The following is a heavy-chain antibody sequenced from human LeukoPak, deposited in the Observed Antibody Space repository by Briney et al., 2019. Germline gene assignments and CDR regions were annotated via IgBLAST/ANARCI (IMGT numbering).Heavy chain of an antibody. V-gene: IGHV3-23*01. CDR1: GFPFSSFA. CDR2: LSGDGSNT. J-gene: IGHJ4*02. CDR3: AKGSLVDRGY. Sequence: TGGSLRLSCTASGFPFSSFAMSWVRQALGKGLEWVSGLSGDGSNTYYADSVKGRFTISRDNSKNILFLQMNSLRAEDTAVYYCAKGSLVDRGYWGQGTLVTVSS. D-gene: IGHD2-8*02.